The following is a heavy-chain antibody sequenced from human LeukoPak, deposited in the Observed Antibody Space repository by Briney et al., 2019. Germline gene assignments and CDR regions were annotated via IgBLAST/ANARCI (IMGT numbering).Heavy chain of an antibody. V-gene: IGHV1-24*01. CDR2: FDPEDGET. Sequence: EASVKVSCKVSGYTLTELSMHWVRQAPGKGLERMGGFDPEDGETIYAQKFQGRVTMTEDTSTDTAYMELSSLRSEDTAVYYCATVLSGSYLGGSYFDYWGQGTLVTVSS. CDR3: ATVLSGSYLGGSYFDY. J-gene: IGHJ4*02. CDR1: GYTLTELS. D-gene: IGHD1-26*01.